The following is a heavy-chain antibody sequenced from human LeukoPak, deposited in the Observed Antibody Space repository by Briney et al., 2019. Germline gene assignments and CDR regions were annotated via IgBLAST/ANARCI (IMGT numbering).Heavy chain of an antibody. CDR1: GYTFTNYA. J-gene: IGHJ4*02. CDR3: ARAFQSLGGLSLPDF. V-gene: IGHV7-4-1*02. Sequence: ASVKVSCKASGYTFTNYAMNWVRQAPGQGLEWMGWIHPSTGNPTYAQGFTGRFVFSLDTSVSTTYLQIRSLKAEDTAVYYCARAFQSLGGLSLPDFWGQGTLVTVSS. CDR2: IHPSTGNP. D-gene: IGHD3-16*02.